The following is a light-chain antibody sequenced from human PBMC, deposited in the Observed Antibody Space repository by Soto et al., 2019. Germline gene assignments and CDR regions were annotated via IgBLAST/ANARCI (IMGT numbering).Light chain of an antibody. Sequence: QSVLTQPPSASGTPGQRVTISCSGSGSNSGTNDVYCYQQLPGTAPKLLIFSNNQRPSGVPDRVSGSKSGTSASLAISGLRSGDEADYYCAPWDDSLSGRVFGGGTKLTVL. V-gene: IGLV1-47*02. J-gene: IGLJ3*02. CDR3: APWDDSLSGRV. CDR2: SNN. CDR1: GSNSGTND.